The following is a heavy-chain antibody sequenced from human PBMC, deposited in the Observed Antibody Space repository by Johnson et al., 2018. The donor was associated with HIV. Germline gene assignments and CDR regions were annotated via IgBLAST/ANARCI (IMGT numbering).Heavy chain of an antibody. J-gene: IGHJ3*02. D-gene: IGHD1-26*01. CDR3: AIVGATQDAFDI. Sequence: VQLVESGGGLVQPGGSLRLSCAASGFTFSSYDMHWVRQATGKGLEWVSAIGTAGDTYYPDSVKGRFTISRDNAKNSLYLQMNSLRAEDTAFYYCAIVGATQDAFDIWGQGTMVTVSS. CDR2: IGTAGDT. V-gene: IGHV3-13*01. CDR1: GFTFSSYD.